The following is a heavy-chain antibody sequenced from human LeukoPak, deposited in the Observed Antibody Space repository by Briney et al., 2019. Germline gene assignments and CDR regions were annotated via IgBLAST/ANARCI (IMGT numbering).Heavy chain of an antibody. D-gene: IGHD2-2*01. Sequence: PSETLSLTCAVYGGSFSGYYWSWIRQPPGKGLEWIGEINHSGSTNYNPSLKGRVTISVDTSKNQFSLKLSSVTAADTAVYYCARTRGYCSSTSCLRPAWFDPWGQGTLVTVSS. CDR1: GGSFSGYY. J-gene: IGHJ5*02. CDR3: ARTRGYCSSTSCLRPAWFDP. CDR2: INHSGST. V-gene: IGHV4-34*01.